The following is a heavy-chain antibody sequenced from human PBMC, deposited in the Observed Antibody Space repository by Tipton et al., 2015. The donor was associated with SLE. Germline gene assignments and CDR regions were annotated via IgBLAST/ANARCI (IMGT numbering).Heavy chain of an antibody. CDR1: GASISSTSYY. CDR2: IYNSGNT. CDR3: ARDPKY. Sequence: GLVKPSETLSLTCTVSGASISSTSYYWGWIRQAPGKGLEWIGSIYNSGNTYYNASLKSRVTISVDTSKNQFSLRLSSVSAADTAVYYCARDPKYWGQGTLVIVSS. V-gene: IGHV4-39*07. J-gene: IGHJ4*02.